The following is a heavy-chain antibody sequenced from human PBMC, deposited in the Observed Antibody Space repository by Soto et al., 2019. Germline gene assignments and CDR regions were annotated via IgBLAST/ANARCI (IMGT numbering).Heavy chain of an antibody. V-gene: IGHV3-33*01. CDR2: IWYDGSNK. CDR3: ERPQEYCSGGSCYAGSYYY. CDR1: GFTFSSYG. D-gene: IGHD2-15*01. Sequence: QVQLVESGGGVVQPGRSLRLSCAASGFTFSSYGMHWVRQAPGKGLEWVAVIWYDGSNKYYADSVKGRFTISRDNSKNTLYLQMNSLRAEDTAVYYCERPQEYCSGGSCYAGSYYYWGQGTLVTGSS. J-gene: IGHJ4*02.